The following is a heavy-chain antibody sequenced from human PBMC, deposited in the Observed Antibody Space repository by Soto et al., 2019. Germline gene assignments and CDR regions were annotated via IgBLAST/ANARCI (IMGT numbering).Heavy chain of an antibody. Sequence: QVQLVESGGGVVQPGRSLRLSCAASGFTFSSYGMHWVRQAPGQGLEWVAVISYDGSNKYYADSVKGRFTISRDNSKNTLYLQMNSLRAEDTAVYYCAKDQAAQAPAESDYWGQGTLVTVSS. V-gene: IGHV3-30*18. CDR3: AKDQAAQAPAESDY. CDR1: GFTFSSYG. D-gene: IGHD6-13*01. CDR2: ISYDGSNK. J-gene: IGHJ4*02.